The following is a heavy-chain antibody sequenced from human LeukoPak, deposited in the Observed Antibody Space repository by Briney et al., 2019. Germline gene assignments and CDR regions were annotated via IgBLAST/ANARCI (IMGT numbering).Heavy chain of an antibody. D-gene: IGHD3-10*01. Sequence: GASLRLSCAGSGFTFSSYVMTWVRQAPGKGLEWVSAINGSGGSTYYADSVKGRSTISRDNSKNTLYLQMNSLRAEDTAVYYCAKVPGVRGYYYYGMDVWGQGTTVTVSS. J-gene: IGHJ6*02. CDR1: GFTFSSYV. CDR3: AKVPGVRGYYYYGMDV. CDR2: INGSGGST. V-gene: IGHV3-23*01.